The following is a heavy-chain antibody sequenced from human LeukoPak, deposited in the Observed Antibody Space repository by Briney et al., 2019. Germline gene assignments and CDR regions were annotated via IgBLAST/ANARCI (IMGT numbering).Heavy chain of an antibody. J-gene: IGHJ5*02. Sequence: SETLSLTCTVSGGSISSYYWSWIRQPPGKGLEWIGEINHSGSTNYNPSLKSRVTISVDTSKNQFSLKLSSVTAADTAVYYCARRSHSSSWYGFNNWFDPWGQGTLVTVSS. D-gene: IGHD6-13*01. CDR1: GGSISSYY. V-gene: IGHV4-34*01. CDR2: INHSGST. CDR3: ARRSHSSSWYGFNNWFDP.